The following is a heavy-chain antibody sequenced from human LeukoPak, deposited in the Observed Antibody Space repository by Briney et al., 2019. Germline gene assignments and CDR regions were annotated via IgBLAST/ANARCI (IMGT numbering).Heavy chain of an antibody. J-gene: IGHJ5*02. D-gene: IGHD4-11*01. CDR2: IYYSGST. CDR1: GYSISSGYY. CDR3: ARIYSNYVGWFDP. Sequence: SETLSLTCTVSGYSISSGYYWGWIRQPPGKGLEWIGSIYYSGSTYYNPSLKSRVTISVDTSKNQFSLKLSSVTAADTAVYYCARIYSNYVGWFDPWGQGTLVTVSS. V-gene: IGHV4-38-2*02.